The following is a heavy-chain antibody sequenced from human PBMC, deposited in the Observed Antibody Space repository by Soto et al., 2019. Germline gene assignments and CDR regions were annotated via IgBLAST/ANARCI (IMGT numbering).Heavy chain of an antibody. CDR3: APEPRIVEAPYHYYGLDV. CDR1: GDSISSGSYF. Sequence: SETLSLTCTVSGDSISSGSYFWSWIRQPPGKGLEWIGYIFYRGSTNHNPSLTGRVTFSVDTSKNQFSLRLRSVTAADTAVYYCAPEPRIVEAPYHYYGLDVWGQGTPVTVSS. CDR2: IFYRGST. V-gene: IGHV4-61*01. D-gene: IGHD1-1*01. J-gene: IGHJ6*02.